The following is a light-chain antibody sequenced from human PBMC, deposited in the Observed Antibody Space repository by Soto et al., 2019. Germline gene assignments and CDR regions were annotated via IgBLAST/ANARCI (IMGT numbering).Light chain of an antibody. Sequence: VLTQPASVSGSPGQSITISCTGTSSDVGGYNYVSWYQQLPGKAPKLMIYDVSDRPSGVSNRFSGSKSGNTASLTISGLQAEDEADYYCSSYTSSSLYVFGTGTKVTVL. V-gene: IGLV2-14*01. J-gene: IGLJ1*01. CDR1: SSDVGGYNY. CDR2: DVS. CDR3: SSYTSSSLYV.